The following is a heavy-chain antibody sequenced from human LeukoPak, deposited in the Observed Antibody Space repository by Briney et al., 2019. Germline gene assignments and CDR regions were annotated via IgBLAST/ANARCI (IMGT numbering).Heavy chain of an antibody. Sequence: PSETLSLTCSVSGYSISSGYYWGWIRQPPGKGLEWIGSIYHSGSTYYNPSLKSRVTISVDTSKNQFSLKLSSVTAADTAVYYCARGVQPVLRFLEWLLPTGGGYYMDVWGKGTTVTVSS. CDR3: ARGVQPVLRFLEWLLPTGGGYYMDV. J-gene: IGHJ6*03. CDR2: IYHSGST. D-gene: IGHD3-3*01. CDR1: GYSISSGYY. V-gene: IGHV4-38-2*02.